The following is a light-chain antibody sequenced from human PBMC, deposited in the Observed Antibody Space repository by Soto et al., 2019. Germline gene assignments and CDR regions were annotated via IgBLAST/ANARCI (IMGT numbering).Light chain of an antibody. J-gene: IGLJ1*01. Sequence: QSVLTQPRSVSGSPGQPVTISCTGSSSDVGGYNYVSWYQQHPGKAPKRMIYDVSKRPSGVPDRFSGSKSGNTASLTISGLQAEEEADYYCCSYAGGYSYVFGIGTKVTVL. CDR3: CSYAGGYSYV. V-gene: IGLV2-11*01. CDR1: SSDVGGYNY. CDR2: DVS.